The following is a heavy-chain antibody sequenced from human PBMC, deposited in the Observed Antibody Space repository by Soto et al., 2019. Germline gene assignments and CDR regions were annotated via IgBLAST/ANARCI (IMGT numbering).Heavy chain of an antibody. J-gene: IGHJ4*02. CDR3: ENRPEGELLPKASYYFDY. CDR2: IYWDDDK. D-gene: IGHD1-26*01. V-gene: IGHV2-5*02. Sequence: QITLKESGPTLVKPTQTLTLTCTFSGFSLSTSGVGVGWIRLPPGKALEGLALIYWDDDKRDSPSLKSRLTISKDTYKTQVVLTVTHTDPVDTATYYCENRPEGELLPKASYYFDYWGQGPLVTGSS. CDR1: GFSLSTSGVG.